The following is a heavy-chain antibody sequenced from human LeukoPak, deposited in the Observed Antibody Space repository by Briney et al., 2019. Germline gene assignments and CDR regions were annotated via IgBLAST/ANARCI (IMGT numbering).Heavy chain of an antibody. D-gene: IGHD2-15*01. CDR3: AKYCSGGSCYSDY. CDR1: GFTFSSYW. J-gene: IGHJ4*02. V-gene: IGHV3-23*01. CDR2: ISGSGGST. Sequence: GGSLRLSCAASGFTFSSYWMSWVRKAPGRGLEWVSAISGSGGSTYYADSVKGRFTISRDNSKNTLYLQMNSLRAEDTAVYYCAKYCSGGSCYSDYWGQGTLVTVSS.